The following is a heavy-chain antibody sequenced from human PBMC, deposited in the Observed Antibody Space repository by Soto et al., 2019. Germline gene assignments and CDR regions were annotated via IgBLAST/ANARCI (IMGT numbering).Heavy chain of an antibody. CDR1: GFTFSSYA. J-gene: IGHJ4*02. CDR3: AKSPGMYYYDSSGYYHYDY. Sequence: GGSLRLSCAASGFTFSSYAMSWVRQAPGKGLEWVSAISPNGDATYYADSVKGRFTISRDNSKNTLYLQMNSLRAEDTAVYYCAKSPGMYYYDSSGYYHYDYWGQGTLVTVSS. V-gene: IGHV3-23*01. CDR2: ISPNGDAT. D-gene: IGHD3-22*01.